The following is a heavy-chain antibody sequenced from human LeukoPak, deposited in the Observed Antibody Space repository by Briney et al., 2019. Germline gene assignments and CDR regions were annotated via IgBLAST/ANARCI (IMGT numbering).Heavy chain of an antibody. CDR2: IYTSGST. V-gene: IGHV4-61*02. J-gene: IGHJ4*02. CDR1: GGSISSGSYY. CDR3: ARVHAIQNDGWDY. Sequence: SQTLSLTCTVSGGSISSGSYYWSWIRQPAGKGLEWIGRIYTSGSTNYNPSLKSRVTISVDTSKNQFSLKLSPVTAADTAVYYCARVHAIQNDGWDYWGQGTLVTVSS. D-gene: IGHD3-10*01.